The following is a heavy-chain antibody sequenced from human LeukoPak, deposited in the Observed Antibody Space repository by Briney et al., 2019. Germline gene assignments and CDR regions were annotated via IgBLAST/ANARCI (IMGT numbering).Heavy chain of an antibody. J-gene: IGHJ3*02. CDR1: GFTFSSYG. Sequence: GGSLRLSCAASGFTFSSYGMHWVRQAPGKGLEWVAFIRYDGSNKYYADSVKGRSTISRDNSKNTLYLQMNSLRAEDTAVYYCAKDPSYLLRASAFDIWGQGTLVTVSA. V-gene: IGHV3-30*02. CDR2: IRYDGSNK. CDR3: AKDPSYLLRASAFDI.